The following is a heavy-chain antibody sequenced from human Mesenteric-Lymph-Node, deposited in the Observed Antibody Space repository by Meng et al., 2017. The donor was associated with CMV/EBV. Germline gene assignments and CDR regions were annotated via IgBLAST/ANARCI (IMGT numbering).Heavy chain of an antibody. V-gene: IGHV3-23*03. CDR1: GFSFSSYA. D-gene: IGHD2-8*01. CDR3: AKGENVYAPVGYFDF. CDR2: IYSGDSDK. J-gene: IGHJ4*02. Sequence: GESLKISCVASGFSFSSYAISWVRQAPGKGLEWVSVIYSGDSDKFYADSVKGRFTISRDDSRNTLYLQMNSLRAEDTALYYCAKGENVYAPVGYFDFWGQGTLVTVSS.